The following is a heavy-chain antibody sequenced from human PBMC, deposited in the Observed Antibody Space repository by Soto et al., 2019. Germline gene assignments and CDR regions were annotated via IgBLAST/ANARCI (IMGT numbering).Heavy chain of an antibody. CDR2: ISYDGSNK. Sequence: QVQLVESGGGVVQPGRSLRLSCAAFGFTFSYYAIHWVRQAPGKGLEWVAVISYDGSNKYYADSVEGRFTISRDNSKNTLYLQMNSLRPEDTALYYCARGDGLYVSTPFDYWGQGTLVTVSS. CDR1: GFTFSYYA. V-gene: IGHV3-30-3*01. CDR3: ARGDGLYVSTPFDY. J-gene: IGHJ4*02. D-gene: IGHD2-2*02.